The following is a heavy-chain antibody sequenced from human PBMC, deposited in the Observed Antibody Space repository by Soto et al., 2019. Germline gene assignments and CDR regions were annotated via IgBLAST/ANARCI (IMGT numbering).Heavy chain of an antibody. Sequence: PGGSLRLSCAASGFTFSGSAMHWVRQASGKGLEWVGRIRSKANSYATAYAASVKGRFTISRDDSKNTAYLQMNSLKTEDTAVYYCTRRSRITMVRGALEYYYGMDVWGKGTTVTVSS. CDR2: IRSKANSYAT. CDR3: TRRSRITMVRGALEYYYGMDV. CDR1: GFTFSGSA. D-gene: IGHD3-10*01. J-gene: IGHJ6*04. V-gene: IGHV3-73*01.